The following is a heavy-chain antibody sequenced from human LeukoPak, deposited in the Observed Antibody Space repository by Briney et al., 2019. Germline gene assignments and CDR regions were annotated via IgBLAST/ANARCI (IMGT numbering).Heavy chain of an antibody. J-gene: IGHJ4*02. D-gene: IGHD6-13*01. CDR1: GFTFSSYA. CDR2: VSGSGSVT. Sequence: GGSLRLSCAASGFTFSSYAMTWVRQAPGKGLEWVSAVSGSGSVTYYTDSVKGRFTISRDNSKNTLYLQMNSLRAEDTAVYYCATRITPAGFDYWGQGTLVTVSS. CDR3: ATRITPAGFDY. V-gene: IGHV3-23*01.